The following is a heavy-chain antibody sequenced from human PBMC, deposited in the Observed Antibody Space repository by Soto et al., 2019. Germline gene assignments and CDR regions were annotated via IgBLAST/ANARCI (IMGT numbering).Heavy chain of an antibody. J-gene: IGHJ4*02. CDR2: ISSSSSTI. D-gene: IGHD2-2*01. V-gene: IGHV3-48*02. Sequence: GGSLRLACAASGFTFSSYSMNWVRQAPGKGLEWVSYISSSSSTIYYADSVKGRFTISRDNAKNSLYLQMNSLRDEDTAVYYCARGRLWKYQLLFDYWGQGTLVTVSS. CDR1: GFTFSSYS. CDR3: ARGRLWKYQLLFDY.